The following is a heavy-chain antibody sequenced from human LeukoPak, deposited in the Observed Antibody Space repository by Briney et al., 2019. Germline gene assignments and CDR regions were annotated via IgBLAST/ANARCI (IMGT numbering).Heavy chain of an antibody. Sequence: ASVKVSFKVSGYTLTELSMHWVRQAPGKGLEWMGGFDPEDGETIYAQKFQGRVTMTEDTSTDTAYMELSSLRSEDTAVYYCATGVSRGSYYYFDYWGQGTLVTVSS. D-gene: IGHD1-26*01. CDR1: GYTLTELS. J-gene: IGHJ4*02. CDR3: ATGVSRGSYYYFDY. V-gene: IGHV1-24*01. CDR2: FDPEDGET.